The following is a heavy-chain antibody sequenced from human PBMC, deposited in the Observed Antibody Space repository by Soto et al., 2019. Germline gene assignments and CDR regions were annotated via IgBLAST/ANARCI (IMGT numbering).Heavy chain of an antibody. CDR1: GGSISSGDYY. CDR3: ARVRRDFWSGYYPFDP. J-gene: IGHJ5*02. D-gene: IGHD3-3*01. Sequence: SETLSLTCTVSGGSISSGDYYWSWIRQPPGKGLEWIGYIYYSGSTYYNPSLKSRVTISVDTSKNQFSLKLSSVTAADTAVYYCARVRRDFWSGYYPFDPWGQGTLVTVS. V-gene: IGHV4-30-4*01. CDR2: IYYSGST.